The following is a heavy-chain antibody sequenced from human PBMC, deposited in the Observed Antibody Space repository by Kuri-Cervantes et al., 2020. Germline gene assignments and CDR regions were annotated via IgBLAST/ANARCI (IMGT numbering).Heavy chain of an antibody. D-gene: IGHD1-1*01. CDR2: ISSSGSTI. J-gene: IGHJ6*03. CDR3: ARVAGVEGQDYYYYYMDV. CDR1: GFTFSDHY. V-gene: IGHV3-11*01. Sequence: GESLKISCAASGFTFSDHYMSWIRQAPGKGLEWVSYISSSGSTIYYADSVKGRFTISRDNAKNSLYLQMNSLRAEDTAVYYCARVAGVEGQDYYYYYMDVWGKGTTVTVSS.